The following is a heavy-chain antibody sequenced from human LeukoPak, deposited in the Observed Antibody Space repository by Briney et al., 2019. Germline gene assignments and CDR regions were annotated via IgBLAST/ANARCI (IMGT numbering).Heavy chain of an antibody. CDR3: ARDLYFPDTSGYKDY. D-gene: IGHD3-22*01. CDR2: VYYSGST. CDR1: GGSISSSSYY. Sequence: TSETLSLTCTVSGGSISSSSYYWVWIRQPPGKGLEWIGTVYYSGSTYYNPSLKSRVTISLDTSKNQFSLKLSSVTAADTAIYYCARDLYFPDTSGYKDYWGQGTLVTVSS. J-gene: IGHJ4*02. V-gene: IGHV4-39*07.